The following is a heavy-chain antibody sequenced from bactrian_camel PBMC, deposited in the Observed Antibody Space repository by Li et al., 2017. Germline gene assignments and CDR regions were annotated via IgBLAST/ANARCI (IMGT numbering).Heavy chain of an antibody. V-gene: IGHV3S53*01. J-gene: IGHJ4*01. CDR3: AAAAARSTCFLSLQDSYYKI. CDR2: LDQDGMA. Sequence: HVQLVESGGGSVQAGGSLRLSCVASGDIISRSRCMGWFRQAPGAEREGVALLDQDGMATYDGSVKGRFTISKDSAKNTLFLQMNSLKPEDTAMYYCAAAAARSTCFLSLQDSYYKIWGRGTQVTVS. CDR1: GDIISRSRC. D-gene: IGHD4*01.